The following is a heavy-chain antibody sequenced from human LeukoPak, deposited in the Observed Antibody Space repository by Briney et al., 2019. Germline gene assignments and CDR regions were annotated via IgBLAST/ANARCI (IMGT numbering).Heavy chain of an antibody. J-gene: IGHJ3*02. CDR3: ATAATGDDAFDI. Sequence: SGTLSLTCTVSGGSISSGGYYWSWIRQHPGKGLEWIGYIYYSGSTYYNPSLKSRVTISVDTSKNQFSLKLSSVTAADTAVYYCATAATGDDAFDIWGQGTMVSVSS. CDR1: GGSISSGGYY. D-gene: IGHD3-16*01. V-gene: IGHV4-31*03. CDR2: IYYSGST.